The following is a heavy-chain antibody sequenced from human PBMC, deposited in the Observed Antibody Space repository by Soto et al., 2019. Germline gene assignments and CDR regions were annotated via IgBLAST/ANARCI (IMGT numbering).Heavy chain of an antibody. D-gene: IGHD3-3*01. CDR1: GGSISSGGYY. J-gene: IGHJ4*02. CDR3: AVTYDFWSGNPKNY. V-gene: IGHV4-31*03. CDR2: IYYSGST. Sequence: SETLSLTCTVSGGSISSGGYYWSWIRQHPGKGLEWIGYIYYSGSTYYNPSLKSRVTISVDTSKNQFSLKLSSVTAADTAVYYCAVTYDFWSGNPKNYWGQGTLVTVSS.